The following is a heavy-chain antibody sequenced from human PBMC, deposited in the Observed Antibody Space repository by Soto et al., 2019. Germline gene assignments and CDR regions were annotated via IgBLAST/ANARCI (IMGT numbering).Heavy chain of an antibody. D-gene: IGHD3-22*01. CDR1: GYTFTSYG. Sequence: ASVKVSCKASGYTFTSYGISWVRQAPGQGLEWMGWISAYNGNTNYAQKLQGRVTMTTDTSTSTAYMELRSLRSDDTAVYYCARDFEYYYDSSGYYEKTDFDYSGQGTLVTFSS. CDR2: ISAYNGNT. CDR3: ARDFEYYYDSSGYYEKTDFDY. V-gene: IGHV1-18*04. J-gene: IGHJ4*02.